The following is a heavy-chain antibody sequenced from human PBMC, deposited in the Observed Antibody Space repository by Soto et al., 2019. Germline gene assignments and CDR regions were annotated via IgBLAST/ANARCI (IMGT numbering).Heavy chain of an antibody. CDR2: ITGSRSYI. CDR3: ARDVGGSYLFDY. CDR1: GFSFSSYS. Sequence: EVQLVESGGGLVKPGGSLRLSCVASGFSFSSYSMNWVRQAPGKGLEWVSSITGSRSYINYADSVKGRFTISRDNAKNSLYLPMNSLRAEDTAVYYCARDVGGSYLFDYWGQGTLVTVSS. V-gene: IGHV3-21*06. J-gene: IGHJ4*02. D-gene: IGHD1-26*01.